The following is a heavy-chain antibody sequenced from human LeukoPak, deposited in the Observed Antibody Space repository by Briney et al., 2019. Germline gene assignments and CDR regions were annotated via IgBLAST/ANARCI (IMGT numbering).Heavy chain of an antibody. CDR2: IIPIFGTA. Sequence: RASVKVSYKASGGTFSSYAISWVRQAPGQGLEWMGGIIPIFGTANYAQKFQGRVTITADESTSTAYMELSSLRSEDTAVYYCARGGSIGVLRYFDWLFGFDYWGQGTLVTVSS. V-gene: IGHV1-69*01. J-gene: IGHJ4*02. CDR1: GGTFSSYA. D-gene: IGHD3-9*01. CDR3: ARGGSIGVLRYFDWLFGFDY.